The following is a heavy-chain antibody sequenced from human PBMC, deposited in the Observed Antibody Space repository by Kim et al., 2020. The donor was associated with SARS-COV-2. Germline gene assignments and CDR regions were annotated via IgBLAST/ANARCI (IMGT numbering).Heavy chain of an antibody. D-gene: IGHD5-12*01. CDR2: IIPIFGTA. Sequence: SVKVSCKASGGTFSSYAISWVRQAPGQGLEWMGGIIPIFGTANYAQKFQGRVTITADESTSTAYMELSSLRSEDTAVYYCARDPLRPRAFDIWGQGTMVTVSS. V-gene: IGHV1-69*13. CDR1: GGTFSSYA. J-gene: IGHJ3*02. CDR3: ARDPLRPRAFDI.